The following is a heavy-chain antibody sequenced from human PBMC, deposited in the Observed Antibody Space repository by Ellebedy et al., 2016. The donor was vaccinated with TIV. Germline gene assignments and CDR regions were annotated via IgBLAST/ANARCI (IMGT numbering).Heavy chain of an antibody. CDR1: GFTFDDYA. CDR2: ISWNSGSI. CDR3: AKDISRSSSGYYYGMDV. D-gene: IGHD6-6*01. V-gene: IGHV3-9*01. Sequence: SLKLSCAASGFTFDDYAMHWVRQAPGKGLEWVSGISWNSGSIGYADSVKGRFTISRDNAKNSLYLQMNSLRAEDTALYYCAKDISRSSSGYYYGMDVWGQGTTVTVSS. J-gene: IGHJ6*02.